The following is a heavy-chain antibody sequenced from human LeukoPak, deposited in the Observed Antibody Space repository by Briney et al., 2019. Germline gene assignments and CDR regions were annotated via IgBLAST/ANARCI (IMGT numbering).Heavy chain of an antibody. CDR3: ASIAAAGNISN. V-gene: IGHV3-74*01. CDR1: GFTFSSYW. J-gene: IGHJ1*01. CDR2: INTDGSST. Sequence: HPGGSLRLSCAACGFTFSSYWKHWVRQAPGKGLVWVSRINTDGSSTSYADSVKGRFTISRDNAKNMLYLQMNSLRAEDTAVYYCASIAAAGNISNWGQGTLVTVSS. D-gene: IGHD6-13*01.